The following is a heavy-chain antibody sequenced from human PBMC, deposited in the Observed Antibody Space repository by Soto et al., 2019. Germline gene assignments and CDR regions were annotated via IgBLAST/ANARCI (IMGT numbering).Heavy chain of an antibody. CDR2: IGSRSSAI. Sequence: EVQLVESGGGLVQPGGSLRLSCAASGFTFSSSVMSWVRQAPGKGLEWVSDIGSRSSAIFYADSVKGRFSISRDNAKNSLYLQMNRLRAEDTAVYYCARFFGEYSYGQRYLGDWGQGTLVSVSS. D-gene: IGHD3-16*01. V-gene: IGHV3-48*03. J-gene: IGHJ4*02. CDR1: GFTFSSSV. CDR3: ARFFGEYSYGQRYLGD.